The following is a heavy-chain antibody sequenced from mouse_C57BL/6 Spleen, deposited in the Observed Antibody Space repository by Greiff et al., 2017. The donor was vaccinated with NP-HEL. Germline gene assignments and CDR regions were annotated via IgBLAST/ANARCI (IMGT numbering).Heavy chain of an antibody. V-gene: IGHV3-6*01. CDR1: GYSITSGYY. J-gene: IGHJ2*01. CDR3: ARESANYDYDGGRYFDY. CDR2: ISYDGSN. D-gene: IGHD2-4*01. Sequence: EVQLQESGPGLVKPSQSLSLTCSVTGYSITSGYYWNWIRQFPGNKLEWMGYISYDGSNNYNPSLKNRISITRDTSKNQFFLKLNSVTTEDTATYYCARESANYDYDGGRYFDYWGQGTTLTVSS.